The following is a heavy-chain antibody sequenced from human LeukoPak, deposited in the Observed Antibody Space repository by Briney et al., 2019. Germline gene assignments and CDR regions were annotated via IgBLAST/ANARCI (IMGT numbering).Heavy chain of an antibody. CDR1: GFSFSTYT. CDR3: ARGRPVLLWFGEPSNWFDP. Sequence: PGGSLRLSCAASGFSFSTYTMNWVRQAPGKGLEWIGEINHSGSTNYNPSLKSRVTISVDTSKNQFSLKLSSVTAADTAVYYCARGRPVLLWFGEPSNWFDPWGQGTLVTVSS. CDR2: INHSGST. V-gene: IGHV4-34*01. D-gene: IGHD3-10*01. J-gene: IGHJ5*02.